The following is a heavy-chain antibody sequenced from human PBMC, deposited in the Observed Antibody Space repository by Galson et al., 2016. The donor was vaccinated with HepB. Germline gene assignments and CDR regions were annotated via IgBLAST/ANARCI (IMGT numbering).Heavy chain of an antibody. CDR3: ARDLPLLG. CDR1: GFTVSSNY. Sequence: SLRLSCAASGFTVSSNYMSWVRQAPGKGLEWVSVIYSGGGTYYADSVEGRFTNSRDNSKNTLYLQMNSLRAEDTAVYYCARDLPLLGWGQGTLVTVSS. D-gene: IGHD2-15*01. CDR2: IYSGGGT. J-gene: IGHJ4*02. V-gene: IGHV3-53*01.